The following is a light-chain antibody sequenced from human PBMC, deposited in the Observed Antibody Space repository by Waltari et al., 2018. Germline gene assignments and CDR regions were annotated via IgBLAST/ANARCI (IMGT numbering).Light chain of an antibody. J-gene: IGLJ3*02. CDR3: AAWDDSLNGSWV. V-gene: IGLV1-44*01. Sequence: QSVLTQPPSASGTPGQRVTISCSVSSSNTGSHTVNWYQQLPGTAPKPLIYSNNQRPSGVPDRFSGSKSGTSASLAISGLQSEDEADYYCAAWDDSLNGSWVFGGGTKLTVL. CDR1: SSNTGSHT. CDR2: SNN.